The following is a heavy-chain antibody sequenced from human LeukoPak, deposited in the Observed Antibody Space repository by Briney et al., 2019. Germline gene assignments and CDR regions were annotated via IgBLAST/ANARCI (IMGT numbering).Heavy chain of an antibody. D-gene: IGHD3-10*01. CDR2: INHSGST. Sequence: SETLSLTCTVSGGSISSSSYYWGWIRQPPGKGLEWIGEINHSGSTNYNPSLKSRVTISVDTSKNQFSLKLSSVTAADTAVYYCARSPRNYGSGSYHTPYNWFDPWGQGTLVTVSS. CDR1: GGSISSSSYY. V-gene: IGHV4-39*07. J-gene: IGHJ5*02. CDR3: ARSPRNYGSGSYHTPYNWFDP.